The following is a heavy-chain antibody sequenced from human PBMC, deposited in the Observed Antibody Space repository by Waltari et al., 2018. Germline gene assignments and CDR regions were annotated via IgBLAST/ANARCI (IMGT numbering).Heavy chain of an antibody. V-gene: IGHV1-24*01. CDR2: FDPEVGET. J-gene: IGHJ3*02. CDR3: ATQRGIYDSSSSGSRAEAFDI. Sequence: QVQLVQSGAEVKKPGASVKVSCKVSGYTLTELSMNWVRQAPGKGLEWLGGFDPEVGETIYSQKCQGRVTMTEDTSTDTAYMELSSLRSEDTAVYYCATQRGIYDSSSSGSRAEAFDIWGQGTMVIVSS. D-gene: IGHD3-22*01. CDR1: GYTLTELS.